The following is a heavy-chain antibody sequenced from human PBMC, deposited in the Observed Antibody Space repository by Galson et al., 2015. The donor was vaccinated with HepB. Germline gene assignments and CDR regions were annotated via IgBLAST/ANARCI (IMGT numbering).Heavy chain of an antibody. CDR1: GFTFSDYD. CDR2: ISSSSSYT. D-gene: IGHD1-26*01. CDR3: ARDRPGVDGRSYWDDDAFDI. J-gene: IGHJ3*02. Sequence: SLRLSCAASGFTFSDYDMSWIRQAPGKGLEWVSYISSSSSYTNYADSVKGRFTISRDNAKSSLYLQMNSLRAEDTAVYYCARDRPGVDGRSYWDDDAFDIWGQGTMVTVSS. V-gene: IGHV3-11*06.